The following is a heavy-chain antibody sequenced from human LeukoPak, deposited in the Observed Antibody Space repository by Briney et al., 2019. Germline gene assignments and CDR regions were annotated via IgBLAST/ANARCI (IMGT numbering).Heavy chain of an antibody. CDR3: AREGLPDSSGYYFTY. CDR1: GYTFTSYY. Sequence: GASVKVSCKASGYTFTSYYMHWVRQAPGQRLEWMGWINAGNGNTKYSQKFQGRVTITRDTSASTAYMELSSLRSEDTAVYYCAREGLPDSSGYYFTYWGQGTLVTVSS. V-gene: IGHV1-3*01. CDR2: INAGNGNT. D-gene: IGHD3-22*01. J-gene: IGHJ4*02.